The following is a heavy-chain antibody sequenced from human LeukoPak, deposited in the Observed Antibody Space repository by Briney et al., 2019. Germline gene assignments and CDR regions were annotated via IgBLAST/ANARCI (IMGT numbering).Heavy chain of an antibody. Sequence: PSETLSLTCTVSGGSISSYYWGWIRQPPRKGLEWIGRIYTSGSTNYNPSLKSRVTMSVDTSKNQFSLKLSSVTAADTAVYYCARTPIAAAAYFDYWGQGTLVTVSS. CDR1: GGSISSYY. CDR2: IYTSGST. J-gene: IGHJ4*02. D-gene: IGHD6-13*01. CDR3: ARTPIAAAAYFDY. V-gene: IGHV4-4*07.